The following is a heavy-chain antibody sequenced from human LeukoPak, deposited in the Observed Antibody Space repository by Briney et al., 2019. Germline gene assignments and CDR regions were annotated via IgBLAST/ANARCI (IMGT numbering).Heavy chain of an antibody. Sequence: ASVKVSCKASGYTVTSYYMHWVRQAPGQGLEWMGIIDPSGGSTSYAQKFQGRVTMTRDMSTSTVYMELSSLRSEDTAVYYCAREGSDILTDYYYYMDVWGKGTTVTVSS. J-gene: IGHJ6*03. CDR3: AREGSDILTDYYYYMDV. D-gene: IGHD3-9*01. CDR2: IDPSGGST. V-gene: IGHV1-46*01. CDR1: GYTVTSYY.